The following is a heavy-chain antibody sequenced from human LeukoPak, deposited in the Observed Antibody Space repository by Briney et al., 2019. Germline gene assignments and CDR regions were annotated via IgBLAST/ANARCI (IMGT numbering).Heavy chain of an antibody. CDR1: GFTFSSYG. V-gene: IGHV3-30*02. CDR2: IRYDGSNK. J-gene: IGHJ4*02. D-gene: IGHD3-10*01. CDR3: AREKGRGVISPYYDY. Sequence: GGSLRLSCAASGFTFSSYGMHWVRQAPGKGLEWVAFIRYDGSNKYYADSVKGRFTISRDNSKNTLYLQMNSLRAEDTAVYYCAREKGRGVISPYYDYWGQGTLVTVSS.